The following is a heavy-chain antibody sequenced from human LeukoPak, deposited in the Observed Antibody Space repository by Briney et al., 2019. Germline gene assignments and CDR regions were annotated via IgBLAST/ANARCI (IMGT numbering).Heavy chain of an antibody. D-gene: IGHD6-19*01. V-gene: IGHV4-34*01. J-gene: IGHJ4*02. Sequence: KPSETLSLTCAVYGGSFSGYYWSWIRQPPGKGLEWIGEINHSGSTNYNPSLKSRVTISVDTSKNQFSLKLSSVTAADTAVYYCARGQLGYSSGWYPAPNHFDYWGQGTLVTVSS. CDR1: GGSFSGYY. CDR3: ARGQLGYSSGWYPAPNHFDY. CDR2: INHSGST.